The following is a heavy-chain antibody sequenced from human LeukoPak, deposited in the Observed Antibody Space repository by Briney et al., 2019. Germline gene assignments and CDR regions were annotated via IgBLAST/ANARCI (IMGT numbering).Heavy chain of an antibody. CDR3: AKPISGGLAVTAGWFHP. Sequence: GGPLRLLCAASGFAFSFYAMIWLPEPPGEALECVSTINANSDGTSYAASVRGRFTITKGHSKTTLYLQVNTLRADDTATYYCAKPISGGLAVTAGWFHPWGQGNRVVVSS. CDR2: INANSDGT. CDR1: GFAFSFYA. V-gene: IGHV3-23*01. J-gene: IGHJ5*01. D-gene: IGHD6-19*01.